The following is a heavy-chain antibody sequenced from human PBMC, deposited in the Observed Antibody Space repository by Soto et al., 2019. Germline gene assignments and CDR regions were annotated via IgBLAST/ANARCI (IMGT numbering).Heavy chain of an antibody. D-gene: IGHD2-8*01. CDR2: ISYSGST. Sequence: QVQLQESGPGLVRPSQTLSLTCTVSAGSISTINYYWSWIRQHPEKGLEWIGYISYSGSTFYNASLKSRVTISLDTSKKQFSLTLTSVTAEDTAVYYCARSAQWDGFDPWGQGTMVTVSS. CDR1: AGSISTINYY. V-gene: IGHV4-31*03. CDR3: ARSAQWDGFDP. J-gene: IGHJ3*01.